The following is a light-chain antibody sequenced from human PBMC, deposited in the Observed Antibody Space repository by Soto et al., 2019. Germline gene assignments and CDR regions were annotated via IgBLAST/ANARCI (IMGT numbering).Light chain of an antibody. Sequence: AIQLTQSPSSLSDYVGDRVTISCRASQGINSAVVWYQQRPGFPPKLLVYDASSLQDGVPSRFSGIGYGTDFALTISSLQPEDSATYYCQQSNIYPFTFGGGTRVEI. J-gene: IGKJ4*01. CDR1: QGINSA. V-gene: IGKV1-13*02. CDR3: QQSNIYPFT. CDR2: DAS.